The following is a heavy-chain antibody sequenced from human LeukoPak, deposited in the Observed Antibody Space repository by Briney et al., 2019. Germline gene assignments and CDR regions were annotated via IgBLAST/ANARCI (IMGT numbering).Heavy chain of an antibody. V-gene: IGHV4-59*08. D-gene: IGHD5-12*01. CDR3: ARHVTVATIGWLGS. CDR2: LSYSGTT. J-gene: IGHJ1*01. Sequence: SETLSLTCAVSGDSISGSYWSWIRQPPGKGLEWIGFLSYSGTTSYNPSLKGRLSISGDTSRNQFSLKLDSVTAADTAVYYCARHVTVATIGWLGSWGQGTLVTVSS. CDR1: GDSISGSY.